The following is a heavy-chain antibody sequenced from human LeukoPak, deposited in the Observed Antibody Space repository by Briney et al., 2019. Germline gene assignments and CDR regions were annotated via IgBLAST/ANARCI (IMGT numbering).Heavy chain of an antibody. CDR1: GFTFSSHA. V-gene: IGHV3-30-3*01. Sequence: GGSLRLSCAASGFTFSSHAMHWVRQAPGKGLEWVALVSYDGSINSYADFVKGRFTISRDNSKNTLYLQMNSLRAEDTAVYFCARDLSRTYTVDYWGQGTLVTVSS. CDR2: VSYDGSIN. J-gene: IGHJ4*02. CDR3: ARDLSRTYTVDY. D-gene: IGHD2-2*02.